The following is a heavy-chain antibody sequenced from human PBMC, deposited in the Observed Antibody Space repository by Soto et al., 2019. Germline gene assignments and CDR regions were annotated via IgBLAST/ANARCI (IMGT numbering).Heavy chain of an antibody. D-gene: IGHD4-4*01. CDR2: IRPDGSET. CDR3: AGWGGHDYNY. Sequence: WGARIVSCVCSDFTLTDLSIASARQAPGKGLEWVANIRPDGSETNYVESVKGRFTTSRDNAKNSLFLQMNSLRADDTAVYYCAGWGGHDYNYWGQGILVTVCS. J-gene: IGHJ4*02. CDR1: DFTLTDLS. V-gene: IGHV3-7*03.